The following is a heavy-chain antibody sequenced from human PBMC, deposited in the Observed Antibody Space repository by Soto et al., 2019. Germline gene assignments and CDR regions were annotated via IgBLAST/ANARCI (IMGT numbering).Heavy chain of an antibody. V-gene: IGHV6-1*01. CDR3: ARSAYYCSGGSCYPYYGMDV. D-gene: IGHD2-15*01. CDR1: GDSVSSNSAA. Sequence: PSQTLSLTCAISGDSVSSNSAAWNRIRQSPSRGLEWLGRTYYRSKWYNDYAVSVKSRITINPDTSKNQFSLQLNSVTPEDTAVYYCARSAYYCSGGSCYPYYGMDVWGQGTTVTVSS. CDR2: TYYRSKWYN. J-gene: IGHJ6*02.